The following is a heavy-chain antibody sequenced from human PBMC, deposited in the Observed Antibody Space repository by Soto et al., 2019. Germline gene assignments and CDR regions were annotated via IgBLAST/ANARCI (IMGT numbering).Heavy chain of an antibody. J-gene: IGHJ4*02. D-gene: IGHD6-19*01. CDR3: ARSLHFSSGWYDY. Sequence: ASVKVCKASGGTFSSYAISWVRQAPGQGLEWMGGIIPIFGTANYAQKFQGRVTITADKSTSTAYMELSSLRSEDTAVYYCARSLHFSSGWYDYWGQGTLVTVSS. CDR1: GGTFSSYA. V-gene: IGHV1-69*06. CDR2: IIPIFGTA.